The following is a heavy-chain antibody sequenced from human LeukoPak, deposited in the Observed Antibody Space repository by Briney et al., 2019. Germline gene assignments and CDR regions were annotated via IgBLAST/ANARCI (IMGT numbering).Heavy chain of an antibody. Sequence: GRCLSLAWAASGFSLASFGMHWVRHAPGKGREWVAVISYVGSNKYYADSVKGRFTISSDNYKNTRYLQTSSMSPEDTAVYYCASGGDTSSWYVVDHWGQGTMVTVSS. CDR2: ISYVGSNK. J-gene: IGHJ4*02. D-gene: IGHD6-13*01. V-gene: IGHV3-30*03. CDR1: GFSLASFG. CDR3: ASGGDTSSWYVVDH.